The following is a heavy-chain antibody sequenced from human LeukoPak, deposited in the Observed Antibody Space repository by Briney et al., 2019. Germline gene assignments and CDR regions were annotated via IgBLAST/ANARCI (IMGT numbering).Heavy chain of an antibody. Sequence: SETLSLTCTVSGGSISSYYWSWIRQPPGKGLEWIGYIYYSGSTNYNPSLKSRVTISVDTSKNQFSLKLSSVTAADTAVYYCAGTPYYYYYGMDVWGQGTTVTVSS. V-gene: IGHV4-59*01. CDR2: IYYSGST. J-gene: IGHJ6*02. CDR3: AGTPYYYYYGMDV. CDR1: GGSISSYY.